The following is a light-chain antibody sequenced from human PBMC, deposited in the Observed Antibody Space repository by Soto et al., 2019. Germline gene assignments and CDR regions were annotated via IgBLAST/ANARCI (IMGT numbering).Light chain of an antibody. Sequence: QSVLTQPPSVSXAPRQKVTISCSGSSSNIGNNYVSWYHRVPGTAPKLLIYDNNERPSGIPDRFSGSKSGTSATLDITGLQTGDEGDYYCGTWDSRLRVVVFGGGTKLTVL. CDR1: SSNIGNNY. V-gene: IGLV1-51*01. J-gene: IGLJ2*01. CDR2: DNN. CDR3: GTWDSRLRVVV.